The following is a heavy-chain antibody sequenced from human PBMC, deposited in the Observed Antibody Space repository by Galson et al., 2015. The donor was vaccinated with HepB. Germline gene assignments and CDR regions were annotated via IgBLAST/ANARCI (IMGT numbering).Heavy chain of an antibody. CDR2: IYWDDDK. V-gene: IGHV2-5*02. CDR1: GFSLSTSGVG. D-gene: IGHD4-17*01. Sequence: PALVKPTQTLTLTCTFSGFSLSTSGVGVGWIRQPPGKALEWLALIYWDDDKRYSPSLKSRLTITKDTSKNQVVLTMTNMDPVDTATYYCAHRGSDYGDYSDYYYYYMDVWGKGTTVTVSS. CDR3: AHRGSDYGDYSDYYYYYMDV. J-gene: IGHJ6*03.